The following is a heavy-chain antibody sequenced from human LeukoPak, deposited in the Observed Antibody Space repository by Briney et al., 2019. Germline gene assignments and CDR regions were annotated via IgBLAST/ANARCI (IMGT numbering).Heavy chain of an antibody. Sequence: PGGSLRLSCAASGFTFSDYYMSWIRQAPGKGLEWVSYISSSGSTIYYADSVKGRFTISRDNAKNSLYLQMNSLRAEDTAVYYCARPPPVGYYDSSGYYDAFDIWGQGTMDTVSS. J-gene: IGHJ3*02. CDR3: ARPPPVGYYDSSGYYDAFDI. V-gene: IGHV3-11*01. CDR1: GFTFSDYY. D-gene: IGHD3-22*01. CDR2: ISSSGSTI.